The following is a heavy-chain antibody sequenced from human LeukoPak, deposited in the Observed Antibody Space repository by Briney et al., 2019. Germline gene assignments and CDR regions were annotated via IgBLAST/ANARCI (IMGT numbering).Heavy chain of an antibody. CDR3: ARARPSMWIDY. V-gene: IGHV3-30*04. J-gene: IGHJ4*02. CDR2: ISYDGSDK. D-gene: IGHD5-12*01. Sequence: QSGGSLRLSCAASGFTFSSYAMYWVRQAPGKGREGVAVISYDGSDKFYADSVKCRFTISRDSSKNTLYLQMNSLRPEDTAVYYCARARPSMWIDYWGQGTLVTVSS. CDR1: GFTFSSYA.